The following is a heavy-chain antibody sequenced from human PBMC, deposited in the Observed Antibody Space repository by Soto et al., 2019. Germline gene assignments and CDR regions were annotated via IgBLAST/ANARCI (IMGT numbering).Heavy chain of an antibody. CDR2: IYYSGST. CDR1: GGSISSSSYY. Sequence: SETLSLTCTVSGGSISSSSYYWGWIRQPPGKGLEWIGSIYYSGSTYYNPSLKSRVTISVDTSKNQFSLKLSSVTAADTAVYYCARSTVTYYYYGMDVWGQGTTVTVS. CDR3: ARSTVTYYYYGMDV. V-gene: IGHV4-39*01. J-gene: IGHJ6*02. D-gene: IGHD4-17*01.